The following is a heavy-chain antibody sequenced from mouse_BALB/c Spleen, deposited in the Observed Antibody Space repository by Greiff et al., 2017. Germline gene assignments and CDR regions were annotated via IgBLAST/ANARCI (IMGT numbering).Heavy chain of an antibody. V-gene: IGHV5-17*02. CDR2: ISSGSSTI. D-gene: IGHD2-1*01. CDR1: GFTFSSFG. Sequence: EVQLVESGGGLVQPGGSRKLSCAASGFTFSSFGMHWVRQAPEKGLEWVAYISSGSSTIYYADTVKGRFTISRDNPKNTLFLQMTSLRSEDTAMYYCARRDYGNYLYAMDYWGQGTSVTVSS. CDR3: ARRDYGNYLYAMDY. J-gene: IGHJ4*01.